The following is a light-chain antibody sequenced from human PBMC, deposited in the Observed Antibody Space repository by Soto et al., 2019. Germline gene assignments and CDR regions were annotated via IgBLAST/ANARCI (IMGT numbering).Light chain of an antibody. CDR2: EVS. Sequence: QSALTQPASVSGSPGQSITISCTGTSSDVGASKYVSWYQQHPGKATKLMIYEVSNRPSGVSNRFSGSKSGNTASLTISGLQAEDEADYYCSSYTSTITVLFGGGTKLTVL. J-gene: IGLJ2*01. V-gene: IGLV2-14*01. CDR1: SSDVGASKY. CDR3: SSYTSTITVL.